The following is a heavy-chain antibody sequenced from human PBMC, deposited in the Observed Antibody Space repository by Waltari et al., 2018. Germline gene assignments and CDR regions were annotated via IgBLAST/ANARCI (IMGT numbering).Heavy chain of an antibody. CDR1: GYTFTSYD. CDR3: ARVRGIVVVRAFDI. CDR2: MNPNSGNT. Sequence: QVQLVQSGAEVKKPGASVKVSCKASGYTFTSYDINWGRQATGQGLEWMGWMNPNSGNTGYAQKFQGRVTMTRNTAISTAYMELSSLRSEDTAVYYCARVRGIVVVRAFDIWGQGTMVTVSS. D-gene: IGHD3-22*01. J-gene: IGHJ3*02. V-gene: IGHV1-8*01.